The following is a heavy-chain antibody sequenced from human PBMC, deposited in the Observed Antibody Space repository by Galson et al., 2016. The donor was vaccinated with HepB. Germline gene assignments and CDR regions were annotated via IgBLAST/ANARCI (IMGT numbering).Heavy chain of an antibody. CDR1: GFNFSSYG. J-gene: IGHJ6*02. CDR2: ISSDGSHK. Sequence: SLRLSCAASGFNFSSYGMHWVRQAPGKGLEWVAVISSDGSHKYYADSVKGRFATSRDNSKNSLYLQMNSLRAEDTAVYYCAKGFRSRVMHVWGQGTTVTVFS. CDR3: AKGFRSRVMHV. D-gene: IGHD3-3*01. V-gene: IGHV3-30*18.